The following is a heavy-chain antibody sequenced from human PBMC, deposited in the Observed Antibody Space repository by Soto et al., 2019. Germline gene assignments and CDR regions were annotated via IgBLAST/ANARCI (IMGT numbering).Heavy chain of an antibody. Sequence: QVQLVQSGAEVKKPGGSVKVSCKPSGYTFTSYGISWVRQAPGQGLEWMGWLGAHNGNTNYAHKLQGRVTMTTDKSTSTAYMELRSLKADDTAVYYCARVLPPFDPLGKGTLVTVSS. CDR1: GYTFTSYG. CDR2: LGAHNGNT. J-gene: IGHJ5*02. V-gene: IGHV1-18*01. CDR3: ARVLPPFDP.